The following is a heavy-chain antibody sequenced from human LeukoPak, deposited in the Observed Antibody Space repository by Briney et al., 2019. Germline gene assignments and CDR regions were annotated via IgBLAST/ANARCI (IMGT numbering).Heavy chain of an antibody. CDR2: INHSGST. CDR3: ARGYCSGGSCCSFDY. J-gene: IGHJ4*02. CDR1: GGSFSGYY. V-gene: IGHV4-34*01. Sequence: SSETLSHTCAVYGGSFSGYYWSWIRQPPGKGLEWIGEINHSGSTNYNPSLKSRVTISVDTSKNQFSLKLSSVTAADTAVYYCARGYCSGGSCCSFDYWGQGTLVTVSS. D-gene: IGHD2-15*01.